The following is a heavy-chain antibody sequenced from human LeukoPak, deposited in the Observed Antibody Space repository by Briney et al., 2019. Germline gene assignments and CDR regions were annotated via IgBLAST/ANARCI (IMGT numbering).Heavy chain of an antibody. CDR2: INSDGSST. Sequence: GGSLRLSCAASGFTLSSYWMHWVRQAPGKGLVWVSRINSDGSSTSYADSVKGRFTISRDNAKNTLYLQMNSLRAEDTAVYYCARAPGGSEPLDYWGQGTLVTVSS. CDR3: ARAPGGSEPLDY. D-gene: IGHD3-10*01. V-gene: IGHV3-74*01. CDR1: GFTLSSYW. J-gene: IGHJ4*02.